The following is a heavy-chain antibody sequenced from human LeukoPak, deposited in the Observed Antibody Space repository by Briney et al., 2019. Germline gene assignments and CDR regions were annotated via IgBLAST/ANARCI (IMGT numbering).Heavy chain of an antibody. V-gene: IGHV3-23*01. J-gene: IGHJ4*02. Sequence: PGGSLRLSCAVSGITLNNYGMTWVRQAPGKGLEWVAGISDSGGSTKYADSVKGRFTISRDNSKNTLYLQMNSLRAEDTAVYYCAKDTAANIDSSGWYLDYWGQGTLVTVSS. CDR3: AKDTAANIDSSGWYLDY. CDR1: GITLNNYG. D-gene: IGHD6-19*01. CDR2: ISDSGGST.